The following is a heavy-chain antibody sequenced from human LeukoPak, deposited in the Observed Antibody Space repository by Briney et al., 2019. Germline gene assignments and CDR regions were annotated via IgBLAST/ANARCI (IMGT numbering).Heavy chain of an antibody. CDR2: IRYDGSNK. Sequence: GGSLRLSCAASGFTFSSYGMHWVRQAPGKGLEWVAFIRYDGSNKYYADSVKGRFTISRDNSKNTMYLQMNSLRAEDTAVYYCAKDATLYSNYVNHFDYWGQGTLVTVSS. J-gene: IGHJ4*02. D-gene: IGHD4-11*01. CDR3: AKDATLYSNYVNHFDY. V-gene: IGHV3-30*02. CDR1: GFTFSSYG.